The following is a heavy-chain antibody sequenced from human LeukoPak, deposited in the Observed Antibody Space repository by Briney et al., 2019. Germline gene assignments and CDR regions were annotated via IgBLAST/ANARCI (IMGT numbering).Heavy chain of an antibody. CDR3: ARGFRSVTTWGYFDY. CDR2: IYSGGGT. D-gene: IGHD4-17*01. Sequence: GGSLRLSCAASGFTVSTNYMSWVRQAPGKGLEWVSLIYSGGGTYYADSVKGRFTISRDYSRNTLSLQMNSLRVDDTAVYYCARGFRSVTTWGYFDYWGQGALVTVSS. CDR1: GFTVSTNY. V-gene: IGHV3-66*01. J-gene: IGHJ4*02.